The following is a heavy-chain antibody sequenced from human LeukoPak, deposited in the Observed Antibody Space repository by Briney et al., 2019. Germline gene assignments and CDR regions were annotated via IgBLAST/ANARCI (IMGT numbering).Heavy chain of an antibody. J-gene: IGHJ4*02. D-gene: IGHD6-6*01. CDR3: ARVDPDSSSTLEVFDY. CDR2: IYYSGST. CDR1: GGSISSYY. V-gene: IGHV4-59*01. Sequence: SETLSLTCTVSGGSISSYYWSWIRQPPGKGLEWIGYIYYSGSTNYNPSLKSRVTISVDPPKNQFSLKLSSVTAADTAVYYCARVDPDSSSTLEVFDYWGEGTLVTVSS.